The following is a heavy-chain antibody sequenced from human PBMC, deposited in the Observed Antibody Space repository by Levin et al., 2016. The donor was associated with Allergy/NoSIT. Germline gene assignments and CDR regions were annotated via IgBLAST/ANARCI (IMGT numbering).Heavy chain of an antibody. V-gene: IGHV3-33*01. CDR2: IPYDGTNK. CDR3: ARDPHLRPPFGRLDY. Sequence: LSLTCAASGFTFSSYGMHWVRQAPGKGLEWVAVIPYDGTNKYYADSVKGRFTISRDNSKNTLYLQMNSLRAEDTAVYYCARDPHLRPPFGRLDYWGQGTLVTVSS. J-gene: IGHJ4*02. D-gene: IGHD3-10*01. CDR1: GFTFSSYG.